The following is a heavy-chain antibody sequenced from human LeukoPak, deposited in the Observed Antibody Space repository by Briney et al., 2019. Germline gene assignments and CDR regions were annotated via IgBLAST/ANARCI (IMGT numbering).Heavy chain of an antibody. V-gene: IGHV1-2*02. CDR3: ARDLNWETY. Sequence: ASVKVSCKASGGTFSSYAISWVRQAPGQGLEWMGGIIPNSGGTNYAQKFQGRVTMTRDTSISTAYMELSRLRSDDTAVYYCARDLNWETYWGQGTLVTVSS. CDR2: IIPNSGGT. D-gene: IGHD7-27*01. J-gene: IGHJ4*02. CDR1: GGTFSSYA.